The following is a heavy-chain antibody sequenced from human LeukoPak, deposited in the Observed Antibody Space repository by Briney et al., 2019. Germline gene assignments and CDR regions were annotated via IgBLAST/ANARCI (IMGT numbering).Heavy chain of an antibody. CDR3: ARPNGGDYFDY. CDR2: IYYSGST. D-gene: IGHD2-8*01. V-gene: IGHV4-39*01. Sequence: SETLSLTCTVSGGSISSYYWGWIRQPPGKGLEWIGSIYYSGSTYYNPSLKSRVTISVDTSKNQFSLKLSSVTAADTAVYYCARPNGGDYFDYWGQGTLVTVSS. CDR1: GGSISSYY. J-gene: IGHJ4*02.